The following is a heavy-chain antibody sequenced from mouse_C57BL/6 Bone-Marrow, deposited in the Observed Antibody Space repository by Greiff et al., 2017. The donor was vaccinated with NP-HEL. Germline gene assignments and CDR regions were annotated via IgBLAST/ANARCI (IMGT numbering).Heavy chain of an antibody. CDR3: EIETCLEGPWFAY. J-gene: IGHJ3*01. CDR1: GYTFTSYW. D-gene: IGHD2-10*02. Sequence: VQLQQPGAELVKPGASVKVSCKASGYTFTSYWMHWVKQRPGQGLEWIGRIHPSDSDTNYNQKFKGKATLTVDKSSSTAYMPLSSLTSEDSAVYYCEIETCLEGPWFAYWGQGTLVTVSA. V-gene: IGHV1-74*01. CDR2: IHPSDSDT.